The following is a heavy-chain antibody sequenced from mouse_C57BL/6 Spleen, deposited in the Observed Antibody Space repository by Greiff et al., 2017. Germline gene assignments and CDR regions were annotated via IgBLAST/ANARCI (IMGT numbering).Heavy chain of an antibody. CDR2: INPSSGYT. CDR1: GYTFTSYW. J-gene: IGHJ3*01. V-gene: IGHV1-7*01. D-gene: IGHD2-4*01. Sequence: VQLQQSGAELAKPGASVKLSCKASGYTFTSYWMHWVKQRPGQGLEWIGYINPSSGYTKYTQKFKDKATLTADKSSSPAYMQLSSLTYEDSAVYYCAKEDDYDVPFAYWGQGALVTVSA. CDR3: AKEDDYDVPFAY.